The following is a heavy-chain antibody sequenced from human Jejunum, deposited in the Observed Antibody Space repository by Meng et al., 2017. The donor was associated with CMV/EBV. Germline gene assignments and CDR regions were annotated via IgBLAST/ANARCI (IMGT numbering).Heavy chain of an antibody. D-gene: IGHD4-17*01. V-gene: IGHV3-43*01. J-gene: IGHJ4*02. CDR2: ISWGGDST. CDR3: ARDDDGDYQRQFDF. CDR1: GFTFDDYT. Sequence: SGFTFDDYTVHWVRQAPGKGLGWVSLISWGGDSTLYADSVKGRFTVSRDNSKNSLYLQMNNLRIEDTALYYCARDDDGDYQRQFDFWGQGTLVTVSS.